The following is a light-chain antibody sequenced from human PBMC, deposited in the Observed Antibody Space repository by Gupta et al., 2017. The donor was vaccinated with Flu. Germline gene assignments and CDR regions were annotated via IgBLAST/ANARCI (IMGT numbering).Light chain of an antibody. CDR3: QSFDTSLNVYV. CDR2: ENK. J-gene: IGLJ1*01. Sequence: QSVLTQPPSVSGAPGQRVTLSCTGSSSDIGAGYGVHWYQQLPGTAPKLLIYENKYRPSGVPDRFSGSMSGTSASLAITGLQAEDEADYYCQSFDTSLNVYVFGTGTKVTVL. CDR1: SSDIGAGYG. V-gene: IGLV1-40*01.